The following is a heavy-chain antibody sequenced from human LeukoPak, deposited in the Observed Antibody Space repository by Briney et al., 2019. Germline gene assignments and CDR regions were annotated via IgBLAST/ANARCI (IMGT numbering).Heavy chain of an antibody. CDR1: GFTFSSYA. V-gene: IGHV3-23*01. CDR2: ISGSGGST. J-gene: IGHJ4*02. D-gene: IGHD2-15*01. CDR3: AKSGTYCSGGSCLIDYFDY. Sequence: PGGSLRLSCAASGFTFSSYAMSWARQAPGKGLEWVSAISGSGGSTYYADSVKGRFTISRDNSKNTLYLQMNSLRAEDTAVYYCAKSGTYCSGGSCLIDYFDYWGQGTLVTVSS.